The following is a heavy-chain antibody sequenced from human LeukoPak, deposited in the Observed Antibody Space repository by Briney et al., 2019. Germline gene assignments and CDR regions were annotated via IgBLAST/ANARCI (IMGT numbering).Heavy chain of an antibody. J-gene: IGHJ4*02. D-gene: IGHD5-24*01. V-gene: IGHV1-18*01. CDR2: ISANSGNT. Sequence: GASVKVSCKTSGYTFTNYGFSWVRQAPGQGLEWMGWISANSGNTNYAQNLQGRVTLTTDTSTSTAYMELRSLRSDDTAVYYCARDARWLQLSTGFDYWGQGTLVTASS. CDR3: ARDARWLQLSTGFDY. CDR1: GYTFTNYG.